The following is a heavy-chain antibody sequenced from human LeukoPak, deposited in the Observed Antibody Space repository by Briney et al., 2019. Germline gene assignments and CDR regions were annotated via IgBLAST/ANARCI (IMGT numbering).Heavy chain of an antibody. CDR2: ISNSGGST. D-gene: IGHD6-13*01. CDR1: GFSFSSYV. V-gene: IGHV3-23*01. CDR3: ARGPWSAAGYNGMDV. J-gene: IGHJ6*02. Sequence: PGGSLRLSCAASGFSFSSYVMSWVRQAPGKGLEWVSAISNSGGSTPYADSVKGRFTISRDNSKNTLYLQMNSLRGEDTAVYYCARGPWSAAGYNGMDVWGQGTTVTVSS.